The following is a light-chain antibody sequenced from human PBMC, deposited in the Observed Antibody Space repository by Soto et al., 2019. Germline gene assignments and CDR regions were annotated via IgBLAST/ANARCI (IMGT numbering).Light chain of an antibody. Sequence: VVRKSPGSLSLSPGESATLSCRASQNAARNYLAWFQQRPGQAPRLLIYDASTRATGIPDRFSGSGSGTDFTLTISRLEPEDFAVYFCQQYATSPLAFGGGTKVDIK. CDR1: QNAARNY. CDR3: QQYATSPLA. CDR2: DAS. V-gene: IGKV3-20*01. J-gene: IGKJ4*01.